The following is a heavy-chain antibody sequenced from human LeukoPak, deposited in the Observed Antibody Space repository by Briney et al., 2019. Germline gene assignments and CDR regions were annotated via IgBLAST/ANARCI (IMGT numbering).Heavy chain of an antibody. Sequence: PGGSLRLSCTASGFAFSVYAMSWVREAPGKGREWVGFIRNKANGGTADYAASMKGRFTISRNDSKTIAYLQMNSLKTEDTAVYYCSRAYSTGWLGINDYWGQGALVTVSS. J-gene: IGHJ4*02. CDR2: IRNKANGGTA. CDR3: SRAYSTGWLGINDY. CDR1: GFAFSVYA. D-gene: IGHD6-13*01. V-gene: IGHV3-49*04.